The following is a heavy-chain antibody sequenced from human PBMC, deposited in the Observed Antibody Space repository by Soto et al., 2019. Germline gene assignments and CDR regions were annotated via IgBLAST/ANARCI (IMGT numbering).Heavy chain of an antibody. Sequence: SETLSLTYTVSGGSISSYYWSWIRQPPGKGLEWIGYIYYSGSTNYNPSLKSRVTISVDTSKNQFSLKLSSVTAADTAVYYCARVVGAARPDYWGQGTLVTVSS. CDR2: IYYSGST. CDR3: ARVVGAARPDY. D-gene: IGHD6-6*01. CDR1: GGSISSYY. V-gene: IGHV4-59*01. J-gene: IGHJ4*02.